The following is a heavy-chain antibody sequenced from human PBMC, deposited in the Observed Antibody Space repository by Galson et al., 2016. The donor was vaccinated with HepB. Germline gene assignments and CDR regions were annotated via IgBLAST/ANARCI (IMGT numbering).Heavy chain of an antibody. V-gene: IGHV3-30*18. J-gene: IGHJ1*01. Sequence: RLXXAASXXXISSYXXXWVRXAPGXXLEXXXVISDNGGSVGYGDSVKGRSTISRDNSQNTLYLQMDSLRAEDTAXYFCAKGRSTXXHYHPPXXWGRGAPV. D-gene: IGHD2/OR15-2a*01. CDR1: XXXISSYX. CDR2: ISDNGGSV. CDR3: AKGRSTXXHYHPPXX.